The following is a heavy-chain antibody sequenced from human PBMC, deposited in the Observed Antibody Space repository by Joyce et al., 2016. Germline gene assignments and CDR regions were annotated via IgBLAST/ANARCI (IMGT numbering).Heavy chain of an antibody. D-gene: IGHD3-16*01. V-gene: IGHV4-34*01. J-gene: IGHJ4*02. Sequence: QVQLQQWGAGLLKPSETLSLTCAVYGVSFSGYYWSWIRQAPGKGLEWIGEINHSENTNYNTSLKSRVIISLGTSTNHFSLKVASVTAADTAVYYCASGSMSGRRFGFSGGHFDYWGQGTLVIASS. CDR2: INHSENT. CDR1: GVSFSGYY. CDR3: ASGSMSGRRFGFSGGHFDY.